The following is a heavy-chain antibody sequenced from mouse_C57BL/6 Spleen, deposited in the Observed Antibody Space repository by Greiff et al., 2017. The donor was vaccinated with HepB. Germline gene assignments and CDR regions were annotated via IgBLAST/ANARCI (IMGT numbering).Heavy chain of an antibody. CDR3: ARSRLLYYFDY. Sequence: EVHLVESGPELVKPGASVKMSCKASGYTFTDYNMHWVKQSHGKSLEWIGYINPNNGGTSYNQKFKGKATLTVNKSSSTAYMELRSLTSEDSAVYYCARSRLLYYFDYWGQGTTLTVSS. CDR1: GYTFTDYN. D-gene: IGHD2-13*01. V-gene: IGHV1-22*01. J-gene: IGHJ2*01. CDR2: INPNNGGT.